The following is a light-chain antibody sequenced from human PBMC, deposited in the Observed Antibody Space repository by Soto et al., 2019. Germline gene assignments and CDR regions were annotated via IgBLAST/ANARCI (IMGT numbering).Light chain of an antibody. CDR2: DVS. V-gene: IGLV2-14*01. J-gene: IGLJ2*01. CDR1: SSDVGGYNY. Sequence: QSALTQPASVSGSPGQPITISCTGTSSDVGGYNYVSWYQQHPGKAPKLMIYDVSNRPSGVSNRFSGSKSGNTASLTISGLQAEDEADYYCSSYTISNTLVVFGGGTQLTVL. CDR3: SSYTISNTLVV.